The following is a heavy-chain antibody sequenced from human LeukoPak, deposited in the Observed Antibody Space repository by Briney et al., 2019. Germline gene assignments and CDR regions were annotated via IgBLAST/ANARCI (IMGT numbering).Heavy chain of an antibody. CDR3: ARYGLKTVTNDYFDY. J-gene: IGHJ4*02. CDR2: ISWNSGSI. D-gene: IGHD4-17*01. Sequence: GGSLRLSCAVSGFTFHDYAMHWVRQPPGKGLEWVAGISWNSGSIGYADSVKGRFTISRDNAKNSLYLQMNSLRAEDTAVYYCARYGLKTVTNDYFDYWGQGTLVTVSS. V-gene: IGHV3-9*01. CDR1: GFTFHDYA.